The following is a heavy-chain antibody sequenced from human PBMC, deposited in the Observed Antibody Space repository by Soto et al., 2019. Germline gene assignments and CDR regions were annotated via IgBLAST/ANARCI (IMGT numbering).Heavy chain of an antibody. J-gene: IGHJ6*02. CDR1: GGSISSYY. Sequence: SETLSLTCTVSGGSISSYYWSWVRQPAGKGLEWIGRIYTSGSTNYNPSLKSRVTMSVDTSKNQFSLKLSSVTAADTAVYYCARAPYYYDSSGYWPDYYYYGMDVWGQGTTVTVSS. CDR3: ARAPYYYDSSGYWPDYYYYGMDV. V-gene: IGHV4-4*07. CDR2: IYTSGST. D-gene: IGHD3-22*01.